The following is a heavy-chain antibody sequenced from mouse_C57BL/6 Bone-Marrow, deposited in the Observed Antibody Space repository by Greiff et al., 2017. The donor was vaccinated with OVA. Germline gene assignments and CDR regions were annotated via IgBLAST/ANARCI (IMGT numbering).Heavy chain of an antibody. V-gene: IGHV5-15*01. D-gene: IGHD1-1*01. CDR3: ARRNYGSSYYFDY. CDR1: GFTFSDYG. J-gene: IGHJ2*01. CDR2: ISNLAYSI. Sequence: EVKLVESGGGLVQPGGSLKLSCAASGFTFSDYGMAWVRQAPRKGPEWVAFISNLAYSIYYADTVTGRFTISSENAKNTLYLEMSSLRSEDTAMYYCARRNYGSSYYFDYWGQGTTLTVSS.